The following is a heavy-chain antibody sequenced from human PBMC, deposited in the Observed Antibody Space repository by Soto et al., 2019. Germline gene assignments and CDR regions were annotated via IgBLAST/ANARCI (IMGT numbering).Heavy chain of an antibody. CDR2: TSYNGGAT. CDR1: GFTFGSYA. Sequence: EVQLLESGGDLVQPGGSLRLSCAASGFTFGSYAMSWVRQAPGKGLEWVSATSYNGGATYYADSVKGRFTISRDNSKNTLYPQMNSLRAEDTAIYYCAKILSSSSTGYWGQGTLVSVSP. J-gene: IGHJ4*02. V-gene: IGHV3-23*01. CDR3: AKILSSSSTGY. D-gene: IGHD2-8*02.